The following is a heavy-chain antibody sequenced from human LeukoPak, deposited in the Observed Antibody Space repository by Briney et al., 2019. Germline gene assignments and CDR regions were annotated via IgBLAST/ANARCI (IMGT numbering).Heavy chain of an antibody. CDR3: ARGGDYYDSSGYSRLGY. J-gene: IGHJ4*02. D-gene: IGHD3-22*01. V-gene: IGHV1-18*01. CDR2: ISAYNGNT. Sequence: ASAKVSCKASGYTFTSYGISWVRQAPGQGLEWMGWISAYNGNTNYAQKLQGRVTMTTDTSTSTAYMELRSLRSDDTAVYYCARGGDYYDSSGYSRLGYWGQGTLVTVSS. CDR1: GYTFTSYG.